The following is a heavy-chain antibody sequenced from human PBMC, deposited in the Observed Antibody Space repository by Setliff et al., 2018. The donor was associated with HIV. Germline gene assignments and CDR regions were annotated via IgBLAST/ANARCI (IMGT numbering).Heavy chain of an antibody. CDR3: ARGRMAAAGMFIPRALDY. V-gene: IGHV1-69*05. CDR2: IMALFQRT. D-gene: IGHD6-13*01. J-gene: IGHJ4*02. Sequence: GASVKVSCKVSGDTFRNYAINWVRLAPGQGLEGMGEIMALFQRTQYAQKFQGRVTFTTDESTSTAYMELRSLRSDDTAIFYCARGRMAAAGMFIPRALDYWGQGTLVTVSS. CDR1: GDTFRNYA.